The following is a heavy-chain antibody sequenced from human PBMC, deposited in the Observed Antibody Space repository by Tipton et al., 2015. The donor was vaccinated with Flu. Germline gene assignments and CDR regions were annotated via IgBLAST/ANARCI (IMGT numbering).Heavy chain of an antibody. Sequence: TLSLTCDVSGYFISSGHYWGWIRQPPGKGLEWIGSIFHSGDTLYNPSLKRRVTVSVDTLKNQFSLKVTSVTAADTALYYCTRHANYGSGSPYYFDHWGQGSLVTVSS. V-gene: IGHV4-38-2*01. CDR1: GYFISSGHY. CDR2: IFHSGDT. CDR3: TRHANYGSGSPYYFDH. D-gene: IGHD3-10*01. J-gene: IGHJ4*02.